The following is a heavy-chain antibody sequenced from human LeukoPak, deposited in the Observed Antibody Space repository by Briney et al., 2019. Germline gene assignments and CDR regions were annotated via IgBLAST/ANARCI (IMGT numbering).Heavy chain of an antibody. Sequence: SVKASCKPSGYTFTGYYMHWGRQTPGQGLEWMGWINPNSGGTNYSQRFQGRVTMTRDTSISTAYMELSRLRSDDTAVYYCARARRAYSRGAFDIGGQGTMVTVSS. CDR2: INPNSGGT. J-gene: IGHJ3*02. CDR3: ARARRAYSRGAFDI. V-gene: IGHV1-2*02. CDR1: GYTFTGYY. D-gene: IGHD2-15*01.